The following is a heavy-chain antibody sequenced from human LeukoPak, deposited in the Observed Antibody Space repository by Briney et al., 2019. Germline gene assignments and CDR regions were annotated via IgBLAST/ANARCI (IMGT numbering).Heavy chain of an antibody. CDR3: ARSYRGPGTGDY. J-gene: IGHJ4*02. CDR2: IIPIFGTA. CDR1: GGTFSSYA. Sequence: SVKVSCKASGGTFSSYAISWVRQASGQGLEWMGGIIPIFGTANYAQKFQGRVTITADKSTSTAYMELSSLRSEDTAVYYCARSYRGPGTGDYWGQGTLVTVSS. V-gene: IGHV1-69*06. D-gene: IGHD6-13*01.